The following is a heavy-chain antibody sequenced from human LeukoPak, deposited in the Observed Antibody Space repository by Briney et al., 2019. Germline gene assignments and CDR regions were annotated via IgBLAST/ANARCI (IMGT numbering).Heavy chain of an antibody. D-gene: IGHD2-8*01. CDR2: ISSSSSYI. V-gene: IGHV3-21*01. Sequence: PGGSLRLSCAASGFTFSSYSMNWVRQAPGKGLEWVSSISSSSSYIYYADSVKGRFTISRDNAKNSLYLQINSLRAEDTAVYYCAREVYCTNGVCYSSWGQGTLVTVSS. J-gene: IGHJ5*02. CDR1: GFTFSSYS. CDR3: AREVYCTNGVCYSS.